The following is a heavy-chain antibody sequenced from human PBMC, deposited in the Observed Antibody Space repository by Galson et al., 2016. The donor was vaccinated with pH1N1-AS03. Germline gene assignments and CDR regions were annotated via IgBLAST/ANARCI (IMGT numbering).Heavy chain of an antibody. Sequence: QSGAEVKKAGEPLKISCRGSGYRFRTYWIGWVRQVPGRGLECMGIVYPDDSDVIYMSSFEGQVTISPDKSSRAAYLEWRSLDVSDNGMYYCARLFGKGGRIDFWGQGTLVTVSS. CDR3: ARLFGKGGRIDF. CDR1: GYRFRTYW. J-gene: IGHJ4*02. V-gene: IGHV5-51*01. CDR2: VYPDDSDV. D-gene: IGHD1-14*01.